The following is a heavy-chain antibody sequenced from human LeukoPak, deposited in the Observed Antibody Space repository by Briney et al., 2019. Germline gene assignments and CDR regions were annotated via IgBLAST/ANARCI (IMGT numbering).Heavy chain of an antibody. D-gene: IGHD1-7*01. CDR3: ARGLELRFYYYYMDV. CDR2: INPNSGGT. CDR1: GYTFTGYY. J-gene: IGHJ6*03. V-gene: IGHV1-2*02. Sequence: ASVKVSCKTSGYTFTGYYMFWVRQAPGQGLEWMAWINPNSGGTNYAQRFQGRVTLTRDTSIATAYMELSSLKSDDTAVYYCARGLELRFYYYYMDVWGKGTTVTVSS.